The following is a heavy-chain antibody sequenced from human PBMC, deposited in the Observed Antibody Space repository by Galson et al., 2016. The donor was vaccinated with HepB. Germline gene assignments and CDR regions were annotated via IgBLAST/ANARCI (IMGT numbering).Heavy chain of an antibody. Sequence: ETLSLTCTVSGGSISSYYWSWIRQPPGKGLEWIGYIYYSGSTNYNPSLKSRVTISLDTSKNQFSVKLSSVTAADTAVYYCARAAWKQLWNYFDYWGQGTLVTVSS. J-gene: IGHJ4*02. V-gene: IGHV4-59*12. CDR2: IYYSGST. CDR3: ARAAWKQLWNYFDY. D-gene: IGHD5-18*01. CDR1: GGSISSYY.